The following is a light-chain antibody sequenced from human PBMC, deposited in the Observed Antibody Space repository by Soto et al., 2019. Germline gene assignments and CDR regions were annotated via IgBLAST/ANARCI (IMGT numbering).Light chain of an antibody. CDR2: WAS. CDR1: QSVLYSSNNKNY. V-gene: IGKV4-1*01. J-gene: IGKJ1*01. CDR3: QQYYSTPRT. Sequence: DIVMTQSPDSLAVSLGERATINCKSSQSVLYSSNNKNYLAWYQQKPGQPPKLLIYWASTRESGVPDRFRGSGSGTDFDLTISSLQSEDVAVYYCQQYYSTPRTFGQGTQVEI.